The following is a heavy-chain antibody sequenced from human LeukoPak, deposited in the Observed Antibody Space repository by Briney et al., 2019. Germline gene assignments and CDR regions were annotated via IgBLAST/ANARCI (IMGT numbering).Heavy chain of an antibody. CDR1: GASISGSGYY. CDR2: IYYSGST. CDR3: AKSGGYGLIDY. V-gene: IGHV4-39*01. Sequence: SETLSLTCAVSGASISGSGYYWGWIRQPPGKGLEWIGNIYYSGSTYYNASLQSRVTISIDMSKNESSLRLNSVTAADTAMYYCAKSGGYGLIDYWGQGTLVTVSS. D-gene: IGHD1-26*01. J-gene: IGHJ4*02.